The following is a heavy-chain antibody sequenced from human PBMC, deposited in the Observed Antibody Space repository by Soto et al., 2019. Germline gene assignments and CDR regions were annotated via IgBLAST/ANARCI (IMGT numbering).Heavy chain of an antibody. CDR1: GFTFSSYG. J-gene: IGHJ6*01. CDR3: AKDKHDSSGYYYYYYYGMDV. Sequence: QVQLVESGGGVVQPGRSLRLSCAASGFTFSSYGMHWVRQAPGKGLEWVAVISYDGSNKYYADSVKGRFTISRDNSKNTLYLQMNSLRAEDTAVYYCAKDKHDSSGYYYYYYYGMDVW. CDR2: ISYDGSNK. D-gene: IGHD3-22*01. V-gene: IGHV3-30*18.